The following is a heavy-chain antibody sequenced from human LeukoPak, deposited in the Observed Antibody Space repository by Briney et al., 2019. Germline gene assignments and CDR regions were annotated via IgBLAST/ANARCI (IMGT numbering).Heavy chain of an antibody. CDR2: ISYDGSNK. V-gene: IGHV3-30*03. D-gene: IGHD6-13*01. CDR3: ARDNSAERGQQLAN. CDR1: GFTFSSYG. Sequence: PWGSLRLSCAASGFTFSSYGMHWVRQAPGKGLEWVAVISYDGSNKYYADSVKGRFTISRDNSKNTLYLQMNSLRAEDTAVYYCARDNSAERGQQLANWGQGTLVTVSS. J-gene: IGHJ4*02.